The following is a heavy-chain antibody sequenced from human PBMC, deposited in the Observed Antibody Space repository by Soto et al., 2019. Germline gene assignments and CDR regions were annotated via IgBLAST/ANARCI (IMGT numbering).Heavy chain of an antibody. D-gene: IGHD1-26*01. CDR2: ISYDGSNK. Sequence: QVQLVESGGGVVQPRRSLRLSCAAAGFTFSSYGMHWVRQAPGKGLEWVAVISYDGSNKYYADSVKGRFTISRDNSKNSLYLQMNSLRAEDTAVYYCAKDLGNLGSGSYSLFDYWGQGTLVTVSS. CDR3: AKDLGNLGSGSYSLFDY. CDR1: GFTFSSYG. V-gene: IGHV3-30*18. J-gene: IGHJ4*02.